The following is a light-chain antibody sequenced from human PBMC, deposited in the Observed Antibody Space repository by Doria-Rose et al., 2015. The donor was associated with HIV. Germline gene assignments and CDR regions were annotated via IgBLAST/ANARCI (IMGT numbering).Light chain of an antibody. CDR1: QTVSTH. CDR2: AAS. J-gene: IGKJ1*01. Sequence: DRVTITCRASQTVSTHLNWFQQEPGKAPKLLIYAASRLQSGVPSRFSGSGSGTDFTLTISGLQPGDFATYYCQQTYSSPPWTFGQGTKVEMK. V-gene: IGKV1-39*01. CDR3: QQTYSSPPWT.